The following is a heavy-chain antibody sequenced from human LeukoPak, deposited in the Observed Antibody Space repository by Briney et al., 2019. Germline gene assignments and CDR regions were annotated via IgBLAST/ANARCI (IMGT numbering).Heavy chain of an antibody. CDR2: IYHSGST. D-gene: IGHD5-12*01. CDR1: GGSTSSGGYS. Sequence: PSETLSLTCAVSGGSTSSGGYSWSWIRQPPGKGLEWIGYIYHSGSTYYNPSLKSRVTISVDRSKDQFSLKLSSVTAADTAVYYCAKYSGYDYYFDYWGQGTLVTVSS. V-gene: IGHV4-30-2*01. CDR3: AKYSGYDYYFDY. J-gene: IGHJ4*02.